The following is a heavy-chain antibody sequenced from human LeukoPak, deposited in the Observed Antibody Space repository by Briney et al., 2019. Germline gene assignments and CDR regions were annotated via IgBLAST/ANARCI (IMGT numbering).Heavy chain of an antibody. D-gene: IGHD1-26*01. CDR2: MNPNSGDT. CDR3: ARDSLSGSSDY. J-gene: IGHJ4*02. CDR1: GYTFTGYY. V-gene: IGHV1-2*02. Sequence: ASVEVSCKASGYTFTGYYIHWVRQAPGQGLEWMGLMNPNSGDTTYAQKFQGRVTMTRDTSISTAYMELNRLRSDETAVYYCARDSLSGSSDYWGQGTLVTVSS.